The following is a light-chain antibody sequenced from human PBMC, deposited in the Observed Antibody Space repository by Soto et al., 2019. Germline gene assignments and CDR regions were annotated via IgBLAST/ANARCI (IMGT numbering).Light chain of an antibody. J-gene: IGKJ1*01. CDR2: AAS. CDR3: QQYNSYST. Sequence: EIVMTQSPATPSVSPGERPTPSCRASQSVSSNLAWYQQKPGQAPRVLIYAASTRATGIPDRFSGSGSGTDFTLTISSLQPDDFATYYCQQYNSYSTFGQGTKVDIK. CDR1: QSVSSN. V-gene: IGKV3D-15*01.